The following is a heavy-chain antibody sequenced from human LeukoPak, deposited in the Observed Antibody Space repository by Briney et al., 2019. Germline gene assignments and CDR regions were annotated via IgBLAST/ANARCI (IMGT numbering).Heavy chain of an antibody. Sequence: SETLSLTCTVSGGSISSGGYYWSWIRQHPGKGLEWIGYIYYSGSTYYNPSLKSRVTISVDTSKNQFSLKLSSVTAADTAVYYCAIGSGSPGYFGYWGQGTLVTVSS. CDR3: AIGSGSPGYFGY. CDR2: IYYSGST. D-gene: IGHD1-26*01. J-gene: IGHJ4*02. V-gene: IGHV4-31*03. CDR1: GGSISSGGYY.